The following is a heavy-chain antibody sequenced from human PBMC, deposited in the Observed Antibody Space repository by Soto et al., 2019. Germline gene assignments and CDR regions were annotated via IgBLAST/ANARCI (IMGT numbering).Heavy chain of an antibody. CDR2: IIPIFGTA. CDR1: GGTFSSYA. V-gene: IGHV1-69*12. Sequence: QVQLVQSGAEVKKPWSSVKVSCKASGGTFSSYAISWVRQAPGQGLEWMGGIIPIFGTANYAQKLQGRVTIAADESTSTAYMELSRLRSEDTAVYCCATRRGGDEWYFDYWGQGTLVTVSS. CDR3: ATRRGGDEWYFDY. J-gene: IGHJ4*02. D-gene: IGHD5-12*01.